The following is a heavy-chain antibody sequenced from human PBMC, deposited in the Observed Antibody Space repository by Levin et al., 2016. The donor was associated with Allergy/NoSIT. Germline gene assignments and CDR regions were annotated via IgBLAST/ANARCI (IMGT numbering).Heavy chain of an antibody. V-gene: IGHV4-34*01. J-gene: IGHJ5*02. CDR3: ARGGGSGRSNWFDP. CDR2: INHSGST. Sequence: RQAPGKGLEWIGEINHSGSTNYNPSLKSRVTISVDTSKNQFSLKLSSVTAADTAVYYCARGGGSGRSNWFDPWGQGTLVTVSS. D-gene: IGHD3-10*01.